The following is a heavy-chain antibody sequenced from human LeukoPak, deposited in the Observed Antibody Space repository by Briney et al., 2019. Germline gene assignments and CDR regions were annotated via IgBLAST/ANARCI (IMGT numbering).Heavy chain of an antibody. D-gene: IGHD3-10*01. CDR3: AKRGQWFGEYYY. CDR1: GFTFSSYS. V-gene: IGHV3-21*01. J-gene: IGHJ4*02. CDR2: ISSSSSYI. Sequence: GGSLRLSCAASGFTFSSYSMNWVHQAPGKGLEWVSSISSSSSYIYYADSVKGRFTISRDNAKNSLYLQMNSLRAEDTAVYYCAKRGQWFGEYYYWGQGTLVTVSS.